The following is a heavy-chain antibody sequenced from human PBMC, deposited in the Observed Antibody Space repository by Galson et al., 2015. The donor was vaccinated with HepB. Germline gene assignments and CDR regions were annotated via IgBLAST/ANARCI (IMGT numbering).Heavy chain of an antibody. CDR1: GFTFSSYG. Sequence: SLRLSCAASGFTFSSYGMHWVRQAPGKGLEWVAVIWYDGSNKYYSDSVKGRFTISRDNSKRTLFLHLSSLRAEDTALYFCAREDKNILVAALDSWGQGTMVTISS. V-gene: IGHV3-33*08. CDR3: AREDKNILVAALDS. D-gene: IGHD2-15*01. CDR2: IWYDGSNK. J-gene: IGHJ4*02.